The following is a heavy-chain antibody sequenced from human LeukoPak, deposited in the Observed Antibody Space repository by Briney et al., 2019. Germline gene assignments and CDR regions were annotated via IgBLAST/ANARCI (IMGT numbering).Heavy chain of an antibody. Sequence: PGGSLRLSCAASGFTFSNYDMHWVRHATGEGLEWVSSIGIAGDTYYPDSVKGRFTISRENAKNSLYLQMNGLRAGDTAVYYCAREIPVAGYWYFDLWGRGTLVTVSS. J-gene: IGHJ2*01. CDR1: GFTFSNYD. CDR2: IGIAGDT. CDR3: AREIPVAGYWYFDL. V-gene: IGHV3-13*01. D-gene: IGHD6-19*01.